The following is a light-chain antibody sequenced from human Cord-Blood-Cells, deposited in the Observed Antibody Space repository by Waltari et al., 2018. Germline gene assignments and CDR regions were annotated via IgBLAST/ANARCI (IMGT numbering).Light chain of an antibody. CDR3: SSYAGSNNLV. V-gene: IGLV2-8*01. CDR2: EVS. Sequence: QSAPTHPPFASDSPPLSLIIASTRTSSDACGDSCFSWYQQHPGKAPKLMIYEVSKRPSGVPDRFSGSKSGNTASLTVSGLQAEDEADYYCSSYAGSNNLVFGGGTKLTVL. CDR1: SSDACGDSC. J-gene: IGLJ3*02.